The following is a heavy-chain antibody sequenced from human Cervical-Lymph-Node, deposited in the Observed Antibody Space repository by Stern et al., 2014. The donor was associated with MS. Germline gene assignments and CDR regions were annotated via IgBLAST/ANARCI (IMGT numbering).Heavy chain of an antibody. CDR1: GFTFSVYW. CDR3: GGGAGWEIDR. CDR2: IQQDGSQR. V-gene: IGHV3-7*01. D-gene: IGHD6-19*01. J-gene: IGHJ1*01. Sequence: EVQLVESGGDLVQPGGSLRLSCVGSGFTFSVYWMNWVRQVPGKAPVWVANIQQDGSQRNYVDSVRGLFTISRDNAKNSLYLQMDSLRVEDTAVYYCGGGAGWEIDRWGQGTLVTVSA.